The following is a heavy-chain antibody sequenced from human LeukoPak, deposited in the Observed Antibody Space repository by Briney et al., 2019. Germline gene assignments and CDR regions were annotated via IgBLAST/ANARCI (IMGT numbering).Heavy chain of an antibody. Sequence: GGSLRLSCAASGFTFSSYAMSWVRQAPGKGLEWVSAIGGSGGSTYYADSVKGRFTISRDNSKNTLYLQMNSLRAEDTAVYYCARRPAIAAAVDYWGQGTLVTVSS. J-gene: IGHJ4*02. CDR3: ARRPAIAAAVDY. V-gene: IGHV3-23*01. D-gene: IGHD6-13*01. CDR2: IGGSGGST. CDR1: GFTFSSYA.